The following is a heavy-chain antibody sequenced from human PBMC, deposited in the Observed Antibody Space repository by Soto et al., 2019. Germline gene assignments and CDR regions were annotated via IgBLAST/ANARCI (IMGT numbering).Heavy chain of an antibody. CDR2: IYYSGST. D-gene: IGHD1-26*01. V-gene: IGHV4-30-4*01. CDR1: GGSISSGDYY. CDR3: ARRRYSGSLHFDY. J-gene: IGHJ4*02. Sequence: SETLSLTCTVSGGSISSGDYYWSWIRQPPGKGLEWIGYIYYSGSTYYNPSLKSRVTISVDTSKNQFSLKLSSVTAADTAVYYCARRRYSGSLHFDYWGQGTLVTVSS.